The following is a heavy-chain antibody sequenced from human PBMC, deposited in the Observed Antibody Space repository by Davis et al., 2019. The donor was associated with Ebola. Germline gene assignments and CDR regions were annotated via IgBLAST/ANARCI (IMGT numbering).Heavy chain of an antibody. Sequence: HTGGSLRLSCAASGFTSSNAWMHWVRQAPGKGLVWVSRINSDGSSTRYADSVKGRFTISRDNAKNSLYLQMNSLRAEDTAVYYCARGRWLPNGDYFDYWGQGTLVTVSS. CDR2: INSDGSST. CDR1: GFTSSNAW. J-gene: IGHJ4*02. CDR3: ARGRWLPNGDYFDY. D-gene: IGHD5-24*01. V-gene: IGHV3-74*01.